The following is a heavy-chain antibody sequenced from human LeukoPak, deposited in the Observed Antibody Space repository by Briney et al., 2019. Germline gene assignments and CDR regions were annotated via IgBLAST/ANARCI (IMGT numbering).Heavy chain of an antibody. CDR1: GFTFSSYA. CDR3: VQSGHCSSTSCHYYDSSGYIY. V-gene: IGHV3-23*01. D-gene: IGHD3-22*01. J-gene: IGHJ4*02. Sequence: GGSLRLSCAASGFTFSSYAMSWVRQAPGKGLEWVSAISGSGGSTYYADSVKGRFTISRDNAKNSLYLQMNSLRAEDTAVYYCVQSGHCSSTSCHYYDSSGYIYWGQGTLVTVSS. CDR2: ISGSGGST.